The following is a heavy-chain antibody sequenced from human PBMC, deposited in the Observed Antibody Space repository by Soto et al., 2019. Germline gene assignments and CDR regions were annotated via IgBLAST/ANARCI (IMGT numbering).Heavy chain of an antibody. CDR1: GGSFSGYY. Sequence: SETLSLTCAVYGGSFSGYYWSWIRQPPGKGLEWIGEINHSGGTNYNPSLKSRVTISVDTSKNQFSLKLSSVTAADTAVYYCARRGSSGLNPRANYYYGMDVWGQGTTVTVSS. J-gene: IGHJ6*02. CDR3: ARRGSSGLNPRANYYYGMDV. D-gene: IGHD6-19*01. CDR2: INHSGGT. V-gene: IGHV4-34*01.